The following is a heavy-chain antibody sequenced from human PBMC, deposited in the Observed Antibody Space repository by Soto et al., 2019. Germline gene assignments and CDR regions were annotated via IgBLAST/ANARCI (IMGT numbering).Heavy chain of an antibody. Sequence: GGSLRLSCAASGFTFSSYGMHWVRQAPGKGLEWVAVIWYDGSNKYYADSVKGRFTISRDSSKNTLYLQMNSLRAEDTAVYYCARDLRGYSYGYEGRWGQGTLVTVSS. J-gene: IGHJ4*02. CDR2: IWYDGSNK. CDR3: ARDLRGYSYGYEGR. V-gene: IGHV3-33*01. D-gene: IGHD5-18*01. CDR1: GFTFSSYG.